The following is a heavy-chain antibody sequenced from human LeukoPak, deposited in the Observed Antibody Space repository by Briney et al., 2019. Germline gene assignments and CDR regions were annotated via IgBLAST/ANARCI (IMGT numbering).Heavy chain of an antibody. CDR3: AKGRGSPYYFEY. J-gene: IGHJ4*02. D-gene: IGHD1-26*01. V-gene: IGHV3-23*01. CDR2: ISGSGAST. Sequence: GGSLRLSCAASGFTFSSFAMTWVRQAPGKGLEWVSAISGSGASTYYADSVKGRLTISRDNSKNTLYLQMNSLRAEDTAVYYCAKGRGSPYYFEYWGQGTLVTVSS. CDR1: GFTFSSFA.